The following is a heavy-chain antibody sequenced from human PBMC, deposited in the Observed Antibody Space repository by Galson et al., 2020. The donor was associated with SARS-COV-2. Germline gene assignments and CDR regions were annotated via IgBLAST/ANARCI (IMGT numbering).Heavy chain of an antibody. D-gene: IGHD3-10*01. J-gene: IGHJ6*02. Sequence: SVKVSCKASGGTFISYGISWVRQAPGQGLEWMGGIIPNLAKANYAQKFQGRVRITADESTSTAYMELSSLRSEDTAVYYCARDWEVGLLWSGELCRTTPPHDGMGVWGQGITVTVSS. CDR3: ARDWEVGLLWSGELCRTTPPHDGMGV. CDR1: GGTFISYG. CDR2: IIPNLAKA. V-gene: IGHV1-69*10.